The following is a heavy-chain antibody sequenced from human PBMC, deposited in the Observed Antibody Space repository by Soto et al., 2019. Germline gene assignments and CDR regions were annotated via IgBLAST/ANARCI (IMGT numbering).Heavy chain of an antibody. Sequence: SVKVSCKASGGTLSSYVISWVRQAPGQGLEWMGGIIPIFGTTTYGEKFQGRVTITADESTSTTYMELSSLKSEDTAVYYCARDPRTDCSGDTCYYSWGQGTLVTVS. CDR3: ARDPRTDCSGDTCYYS. CDR1: GGTLSSYV. D-gene: IGHD2-15*01. J-gene: IGHJ4*02. CDR2: IIPIFGTT. V-gene: IGHV1-69*13.